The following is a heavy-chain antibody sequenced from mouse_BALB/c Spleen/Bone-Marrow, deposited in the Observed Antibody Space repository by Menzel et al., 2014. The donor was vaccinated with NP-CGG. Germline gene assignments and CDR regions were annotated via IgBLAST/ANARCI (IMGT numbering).Heavy chain of an antibody. J-gene: IGHJ2*01. V-gene: IGHV14-3*02. CDR1: GLNIKDTY. CDR2: IDPANVNT. D-gene: IGHD1-1*01. Sequence: VQLQQSGAELVKPGASVKLSCTASGLNIKDTYMHWVKQRPEQGLEWIGRIDPANVNTKYDPKFQGKATMTADTSSNTAYLQLSSLTSEDTAVYYCASYVYGYYFDYWGQGTTLTVSS. CDR3: ASYVYGYYFDY.